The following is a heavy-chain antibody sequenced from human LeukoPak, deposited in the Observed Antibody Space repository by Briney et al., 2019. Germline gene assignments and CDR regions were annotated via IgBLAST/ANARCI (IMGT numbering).Heavy chain of an antibody. CDR3: VRDGYSYGFMLAFDI. V-gene: IGHV3-74*01. CDR1: GFTFSSYA. CDR2: INSDGSST. D-gene: IGHD5-18*01. Sequence: PGGSLRLSCAASGFTFSSYAMSWVRQAPGKGLVWVSRINSDGSSTSYADSVKGRFTISRDSAKNTLYLQMNSLRAEDTAVYYCVRDGYSYGFMLAFDIWGLGTRVTVSS. J-gene: IGHJ3*02.